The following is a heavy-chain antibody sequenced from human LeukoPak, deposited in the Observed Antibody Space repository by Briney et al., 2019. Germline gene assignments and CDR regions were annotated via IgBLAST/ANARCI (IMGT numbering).Heavy chain of an antibody. CDR1: GFTFSSYG. J-gene: IGHJ4*02. CDR3: AKDGSSGWYWVDY. V-gene: IGHV3-33*06. CDR2: IWYDGSNK. D-gene: IGHD6-19*01. Sequence: GGSLRLSCAASGFTFSSYGMHWVRQAPGKGLEWVAVIWYDGSNKYYADSVKGRFTISRDNSKNTLYLQMNSLRAEDTAVYYCAKDGSSGWYWVDYWGQGTLVTVSS.